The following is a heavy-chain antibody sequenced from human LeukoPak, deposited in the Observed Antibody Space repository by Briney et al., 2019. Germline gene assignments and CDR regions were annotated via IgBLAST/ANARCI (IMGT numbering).Heavy chain of an antibody. D-gene: IGHD2-2*02. CDR1: GFTFSSYS. CDR3: ARDRYCSSTSCYILGGDY. V-gene: IGHV3-48*01. Sequence: GGSLRLSCAASGFTFSSYSMNWVRQAPGKGLEWVSYISSSSSTIYYADSVKGRFTISRDNAKNSLYLQMNSLRAEDTAVYYCARDRYCSSTSCYILGGDYWGQGTLVTVSS. CDR2: ISSSSSTI. J-gene: IGHJ4*02.